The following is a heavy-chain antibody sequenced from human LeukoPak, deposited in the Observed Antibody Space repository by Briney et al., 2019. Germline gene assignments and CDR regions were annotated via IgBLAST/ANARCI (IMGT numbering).Heavy chain of an antibody. CDR1: GASIRSGDYY. V-gene: IGHV4-30-4*01. J-gene: IGHJ3*02. CDR2: IYDSGST. CDR3: ARDCSGGSCYGAFDI. D-gene: IGHD2-15*01. Sequence: SQTLSLTCTVSGASIRSGDYYWSWIRQPPGKGLEWIGYIYDSGSTYYNPSLKSRITISVDTSENRFSLKLSSVTATDTAVCYCARDCSGGSCYGAFDIWGQGTMVTVSS.